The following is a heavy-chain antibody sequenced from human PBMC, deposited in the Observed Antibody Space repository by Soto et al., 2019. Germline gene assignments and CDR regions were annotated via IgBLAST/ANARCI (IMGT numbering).Heavy chain of an antibody. V-gene: IGHV4-31*03. J-gene: IGHJ4*02. CDR1: GGSISSGGYY. CDR3: ARVRIAARPGVYYFDY. Sequence: QVQLQESGPGLVKPSQTLSLTCTVSGGSISSGGYYWSWIRQHPGKGLEWIGYIYYSGSTYYNPSLNSRVTISVDTSKNQFSLKLSSVTAADTAVYYCARVRIAARPGVYYFDYWGQGTLVTVSS. D-gene: IGHD6-6*01. CDR2: IYYSGST.